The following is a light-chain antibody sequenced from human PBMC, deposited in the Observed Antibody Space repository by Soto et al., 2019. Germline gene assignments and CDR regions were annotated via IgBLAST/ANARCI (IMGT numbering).Light chain of an antibody. Sequence: EIVMTQSPATLSVSPGERATLSCRASQSVSSNVAWYQQKPGQAPRLLIYGASTRATGLPARFSGSGSGTEFTLTISSLQSEDFAVYYCQQYNNWPYTFGQGTKLEIK. CDR1: QSVSSN. CDR2: GAS. V-gene: IGKV3-15*01. CDR3: QQYNNWPYT. J-gene: IGKJ2*01.